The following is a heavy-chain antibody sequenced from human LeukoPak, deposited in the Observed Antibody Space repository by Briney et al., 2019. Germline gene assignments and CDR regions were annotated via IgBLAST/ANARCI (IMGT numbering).Heavy chain of an antibody. V-gene: IGHV1-2*04. D-gene: IGHD3-10*01. J-gene: IGHJ4*02. CDR3: ARGLLVGGSGSEHDY. CDR1: GYTLTGYY. CDR2: INPNSGGT. Sequence: ASVKVSCKASGYTLTGYYMHWVRQAPGQGLEWMGWINPNSGGTNYAQKFQGWVTMTRDTSISTAYMELSSLRSEDTAVYYCARGLLVGGSGSEHDYWGQGTLVTVSS.